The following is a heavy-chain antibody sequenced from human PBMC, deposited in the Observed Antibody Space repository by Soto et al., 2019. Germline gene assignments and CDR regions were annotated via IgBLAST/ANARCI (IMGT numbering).Heavy chain of an antibody. D-gene: IGHD2-2*03. CDR2: IIPIFGTA. Sequence: SVTVSCKASGGTFSSYAISWVRQAPGQGLEWMGGIIPIFGTANYAQKFQGRVTITADESTSTAYMELSSLRSEDTAVYYCARGFGYCSSTSCYYYGMDVWGQGTTVTVSS. CDR1: GGTFSSYA. J-gene: IGHJ6*02. V-gene: IGHV1-69*13. CDR3: ARGFGYCSSTSCYYYGMDV.